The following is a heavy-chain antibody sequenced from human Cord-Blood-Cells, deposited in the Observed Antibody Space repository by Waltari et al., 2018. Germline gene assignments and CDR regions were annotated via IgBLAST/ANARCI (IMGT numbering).Heavy chain of an antibody. Sequence: QVQLQESGPGLVKPSETLSLTCTVSGYSISSGYYWGWIRQPPGKGLEWIGSIYHSGSTYYNPSLKSRGTISVDTSKNQFSLKLSSVTAADTAVYYCARDARMVRGVITPIDYWGQGTLVTVSS. J-gene: IGHJ4*02. CDR2: IYHSGST. CDR3: ARDARMVRGVITPIDY. CDR1: GYSISSGYY. V-gene: IGHV4-38-2*02. D-gene: IGHD3-10*01.